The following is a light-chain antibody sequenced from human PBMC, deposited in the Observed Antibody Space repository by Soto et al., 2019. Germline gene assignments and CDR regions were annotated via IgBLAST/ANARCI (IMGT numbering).Light chain of an antibody. CDR1: QSLEYSVGKTN. V-gene: IGKV2-30*01. CDR3: MQATHWPRT. J-gene: IGKJ2*01. Sequence: VGWTNSHLSLPVTLGQRASISCRSSQSLEYSVGKTNLNWFQQRPGQSPRRLIYKVSNRDSGVPDRFSGSGSGTDFTLKISRVEAEDVGVYYCMQATHWPRTFGQGTKLEIK. CDR2: KVS.